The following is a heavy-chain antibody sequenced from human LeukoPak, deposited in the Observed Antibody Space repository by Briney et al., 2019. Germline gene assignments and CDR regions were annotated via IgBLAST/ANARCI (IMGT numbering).Heavy chain of an antibody. V-gene: IGHV4-59*01. CDR1: GGSISSYY. Sequence: SETLSLTCTVSGGSISSYYWSWIRQRPGKGLECIGYISYSGSTNYNPSLKSRVTISVDTSKKQFSLILSSVTAADTAVYYCARISNWFDPWGQGTLVTVSS. CDR2: ISYSGST. J-gene: IGHJ5*02. CDR3: ARISNWFDP.